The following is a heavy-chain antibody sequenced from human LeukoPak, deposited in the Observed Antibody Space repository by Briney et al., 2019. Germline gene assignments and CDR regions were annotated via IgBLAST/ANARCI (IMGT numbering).Heavy chain of an antibody. J-gene: IGHJ4*02. CDR2: ISGSGGST. CDR1: GFTVSSNY. Sequence: PGGSLRLSCAASGFTVSSNYMSWVRQAPGKGLEWVSAISGSGGSTYYADSVKGRFTISRDNSKNTLYLQMNSLRAEDTAVYYCAKDQSSSWYWPFDYWGQGTLVTVSS. D-gene: IGHD6-13*01. CDR3: AKDQSSSWYWPFDY. V-gene: IGHV3-23*01.